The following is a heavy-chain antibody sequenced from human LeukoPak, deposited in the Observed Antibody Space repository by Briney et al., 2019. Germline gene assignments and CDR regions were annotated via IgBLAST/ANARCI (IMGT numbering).Heavy chain of an antibody. J-gene: IGHJ5*02. CDR2: ISGGGGST. V-gene: IGHV3-23*01. CDR1: RFTFSIYA. Sequence: GGSLRLSCAASRFTFSIYAMSWVRQAPGKGLEWVSTISGGGGSTYYADSVKGRFTISRDNSKNTLYLQMNSLRADDTAVYYCARSPTAINGYFDPWGQGTLVTVSS. CDR3: ARSPTAINGYFDP. D-gene: IGHD2-2*01.